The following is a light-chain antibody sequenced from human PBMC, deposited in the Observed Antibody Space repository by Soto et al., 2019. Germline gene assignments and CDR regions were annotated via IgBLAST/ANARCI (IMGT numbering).Light chain of an antibody. Sequence: EIVLTQSPGTLSLSPGERATLSCRASQSVRNRYLAWYQQKPGQSPRLLIYDTSTRATGVPTRFSGSRSGAEFTLTISRLEPEDSAVYYCQQYGSSGLTFGGGTKVDIK. J-gene: IGKJ4*01. CDR2: DTS. CDR1: QSVRNRY. CDR3: QQYGSSGLT. V-gene: IGKV3-20*01.